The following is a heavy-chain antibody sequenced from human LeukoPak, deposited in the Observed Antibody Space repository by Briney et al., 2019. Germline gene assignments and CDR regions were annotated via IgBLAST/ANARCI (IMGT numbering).Heavy chain of an antibody. Sequence: RSSETLSLTCTVSGGSISSSSYFWGWIRQPPGKGLEWIGSIYYGGSTYYNPSLKSRVTISVDTSKNQFSLKLSSVTAADTAVYYCARHAIVGATPYYFAYWGQGTLVTVSS. CDR1: GGSISSSSYF. CDR3: ARHAIVGATPYYFAY. J-gene: IGHJ4*02. CDR2: IYYGGST. D-gene: IGHD1-26*01. V-gene: IGHV4-39*01.